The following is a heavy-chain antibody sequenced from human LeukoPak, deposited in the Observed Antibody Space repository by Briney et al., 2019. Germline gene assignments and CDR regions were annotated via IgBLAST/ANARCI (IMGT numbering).Heavy chain of an antibody. V-gene: IGHV3-7*01. J-gene: IGHJ4*02. CDR2: IKQDGSEE. CDR1: GFTLSSYW. Sequence: GGSLRLSCAASGFTLSSYWMSWVRQTPGKGLEWVANIKQDGSEEYYVDSVKGRFTISRDNAKNSLSLQMDSLRAEDTAVYYCAKPTDYWGQGTLVTVSS. CDR3: AKPTDY. D-gene: IGHD1-14*01.